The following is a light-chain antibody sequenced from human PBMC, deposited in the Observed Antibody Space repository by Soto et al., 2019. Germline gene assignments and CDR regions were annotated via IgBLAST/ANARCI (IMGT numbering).Light chain of an antibody. CDR3: QQCRNWPLT. CDR1: QNVYNN. CDR2: DAS. V-gene: IGKV3-15*01. J-gene: IGKJ4*01. Sequence: EIVMTQSPATLSVSPGEGATLSCKASQNVYNNLAWYQQRPGQPPRLLIYDASTRATGISARLSGSGYRTEFTLTISSLQSEDFAVYFCQQCRNWPLTFGGGTKVEIK.